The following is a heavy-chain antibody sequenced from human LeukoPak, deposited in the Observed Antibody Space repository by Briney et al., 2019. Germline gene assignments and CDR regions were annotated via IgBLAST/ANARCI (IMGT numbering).Heavy chain of an antibody. V-gene: IGHV4-39*01. J-gene: IGHJ5*02. CDR1: GGSISSSSYY. CDR2: IYYSGST. Sequence: KPSETLSLTCTVSGGSISSSSYYWGWIRQSPGKGLEWIGIIYYSGSTYYNPSLKSRLTISVDTSKNQFSLKLSSVTATDTAAYYCARRGYCSGTSCYEYWFDPWGQGTLVTVSS. CDR3: ARRGYCSGTSCYEYWFDP. D-gene: IGHD2-2*01.